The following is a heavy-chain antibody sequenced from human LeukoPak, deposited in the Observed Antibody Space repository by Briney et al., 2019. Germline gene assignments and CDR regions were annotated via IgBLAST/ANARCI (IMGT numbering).Heavy chain of an antibody. J-gene: IGHJ4*02. CDR1: GGSISSSSYY. V-gene: IGHV4-39*07. CDR3: ARAVLGYSYGMIDY. CDR2: IYYSGST. D-gene: IGHD5-18*01. Sequence: PSETLSLTCTVSGGSISSSSYYWGWIRQPPGKGLEWIGSIYYSGSTNYNPSLKSRVTISVDTSKNQFSLKLSSVTAADTAVYYCARAVLGYSYGMIDYWGQGTLVTVSS.